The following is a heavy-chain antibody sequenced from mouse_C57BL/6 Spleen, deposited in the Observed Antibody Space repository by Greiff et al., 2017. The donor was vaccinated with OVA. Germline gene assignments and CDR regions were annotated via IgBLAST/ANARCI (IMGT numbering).Heavy chain of an antibody. J-gene: IGHJ4*01. D-gene: IGHD2-12*01. CDR1: GYAFSSYW. Sequence: QVQLKQSGAELVKPGASVKISCKASGYAFSSYWMNWVKQRPGKGLEWIGQIYPGDGDTNYNGKFKGKATLTADKSSSTAYMQLSSLTSEDSAVYFCAREDYYTPGGAMDYWGQGTSVTVSS. CDR2: IYPGDGDT. CDR3: AREDYYTPGGAMDY. V-gene: IGHV1-80*01.